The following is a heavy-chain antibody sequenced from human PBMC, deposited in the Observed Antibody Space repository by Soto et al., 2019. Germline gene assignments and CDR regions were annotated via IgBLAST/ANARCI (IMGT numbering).Heavy chain of an antibody. J-gene: IGHJ4*02. Sequence: QVHLVQSGAEVKKPGASVKVSCKGSGYTFTSYGITWVRQAPGQGLEWMGWISAHNGNTDYAQRLQGRVTVTRDTATSSAYMELRSLRSDDTAVYYCARGRYGDYWGQGALVTVSS. CDR3: ARGRYGDY. V-gene: IGHV1-18*01. CDR1: GYTFTSYG. CDR2: ISAHNGNT. D-gene: IGHD1-1*01.